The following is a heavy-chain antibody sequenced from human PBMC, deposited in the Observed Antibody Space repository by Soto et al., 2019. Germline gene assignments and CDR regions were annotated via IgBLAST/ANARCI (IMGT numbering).Heavy chain of an antibody. J-gene: IGHJ4*02. CDR3: AIFITLRHYFDY. Sequence: QVQLQESGPGLVKPSGTLSLTYAVSGGSISSSNWWSWVRQPPGKGLEWIGEIYHSGSTNYNPSLKGRVTISVDKSKNQFSLKLSSVTAADTAVYYCAIFITLRHYFDYWGQGTLVTVSS. D-gene: IGHD3-22*01. V-gene: IGHV4-4*02. CDR2: IYHSGST. CDR1: GGSISSSNW.